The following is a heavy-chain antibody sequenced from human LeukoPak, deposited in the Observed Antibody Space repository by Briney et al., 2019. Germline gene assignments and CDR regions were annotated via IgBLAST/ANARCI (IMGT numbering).Heavy chain of an antibody. CDR3: AKEIPPYCSSTSCYKGFDY. CDR2: IRYGGSNK. D-gene: IGHD2-2*02. J-gene: IGHJ4*02. CDR1: GFTFSDYW. V-gene: IGHV3-30*02. Sequence: GGSLRLSCVASGFTFSDYWMAWVCQAPGKGLEWVAFIRYGGSNKYYADSVKGRFTISRDNSKNTLYLQMNSLRAEDTAVYYCAKEIPPYCSSTSCYKGFDYWGQGTLVTVSS.